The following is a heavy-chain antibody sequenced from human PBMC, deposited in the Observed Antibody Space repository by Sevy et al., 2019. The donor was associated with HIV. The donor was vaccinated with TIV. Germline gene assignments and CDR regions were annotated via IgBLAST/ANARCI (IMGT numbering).Heavy chain of an antibody. D-gene: IGHD3-16*01. J-gene: IGHJ6*02. Sequence: GGSRLSCEASGFSFSRYGMHWVRQVAGKGLEWVAVISFDGDNKYYSDSVRGRYAISRDNSENTMHLQMNNLRLDDTAVYYCAKGLSSIYPYSMDVWGQGTTVTVSS. CDR2: ISFDGDNK. V-gene: IGHV3-30*18. CDR3: AKGLSSIYPYSMDV. CDR1: GFSFSRYG.